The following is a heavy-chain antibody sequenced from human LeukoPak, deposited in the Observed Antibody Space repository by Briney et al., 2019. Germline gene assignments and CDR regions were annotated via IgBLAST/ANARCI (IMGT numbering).Heavy chain of an antibody. V-gene: IGHV4-39*07. CDR1: GGPITTNDYY. D-gene: IGHD3-16*01. CDR3: AREANRLGELFRAFET. J-gene: IGHJ3*02. Sequence: SETLSLTCTVSGGPITTNDYYWAWIRQPLGKGLEWIGSIYYSGTTYYNPSLKSRVTISLVPSKNQFSLRVTSVTAADTAVYYCAREANRLGELFRAFETWGQGTMVAVSS. CDR2: IYYSGTT.